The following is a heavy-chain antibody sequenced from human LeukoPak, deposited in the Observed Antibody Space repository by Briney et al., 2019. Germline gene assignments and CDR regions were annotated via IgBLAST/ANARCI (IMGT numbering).Heavy chain of an antibody. J-gene: IGHJ5*02. V-gene: IGHV3-7*01. CDR3: TRWARYCSEGSCYSWFDP. CDR1: GFIFSSYW. D-gene: IGHD2-15*01. CDR2: MKGSEE. Sequence: GGSLRLSCAASGFIFSSYWMSWVRQAPGKGLELVAKMKGSEEYYVDSVKGRFTISGDNAKNSLYLQMNSLRVDDTAVYYCTRWARYCSEGSCYSWFDPWGQGTLVSVST.